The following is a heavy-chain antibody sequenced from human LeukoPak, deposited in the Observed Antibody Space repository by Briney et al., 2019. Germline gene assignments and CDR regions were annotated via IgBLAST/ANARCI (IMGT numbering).Heavy chain of an antibody. J-gene: IGHJ4*02. Sequence: SETLSLTCTVSGGSVSSASYYWSWIQQPPGRGLEWIGFIYYDGSTSYNPSLKSRVTLSVDTSKNQFSLKLSSVTAADSALYYCARILVGATTDYWGQGTLVTVSS. D-gene: IGHD1-26*01. CDR3: ARILVGATTDY. CDR2: IYYDGST. V-gene: IGHV4-61*01. CDR1: GGSVSSASYY.